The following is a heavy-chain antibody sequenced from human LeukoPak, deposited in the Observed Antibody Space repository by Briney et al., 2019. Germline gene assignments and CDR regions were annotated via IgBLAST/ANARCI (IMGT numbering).Heavy chain of an antibody. CDR3: ARRGCNGGSCYAY. D-gene: IGHD2-15*01. J-gene: IGHJ4*02. V-gene: IGHV5-51*01. Sequence: GESLKISCKGSGYSFSNDWIGWVRQMPGKGLEWMGIIYPGDSDTRYSPSFQGQVTISADKSISTAYLQSRSLGASDTAMYYCARRGCNGGSCYAYWGQGTLVTVSS. CDR1: GYSFSNDW. CDR2: IYPGDSDT.